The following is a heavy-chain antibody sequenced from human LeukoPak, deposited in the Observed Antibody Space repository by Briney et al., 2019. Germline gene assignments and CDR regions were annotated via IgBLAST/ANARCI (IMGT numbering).Heavy chain of an antibody. CDR2: INSDGNST. CDR3: ARQSGSYFDY. D-gene: IGHD1-26*01. J-gene: IGHJ4*02. CDR1: GFTFSSYW. Sequence: GGSLRLSCAASGFTFSSYWMHWVRQAPGKGLVWVSRINSDGNSTNYADSVKGRFTISRDKAKSTLYLQMNSLRAEDTAVYYCARQSGSYFDYWGQGTLVTVSS. V-gene: IGHV3-74*01.